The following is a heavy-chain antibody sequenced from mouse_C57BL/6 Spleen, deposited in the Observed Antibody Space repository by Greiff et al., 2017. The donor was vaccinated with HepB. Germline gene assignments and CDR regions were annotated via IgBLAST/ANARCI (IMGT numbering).Heavy chain of an antibody. V-gene: IGHV2-9-1*01. J-gene: IGHJ1*03. CDR1: GFSLTSYA. CDR2: IWTGGGT. Sequence: VKLMESGPGLVAPSQSLSITCTVSGFSLTSYAISWVRQPPGKGLEWLGVIWTGGGTNYNSALKSRLSISKDNSKSQVFLKMNSLQTDDTARYYCARKYYYGSSYYHWYFDVWGTGTTVTVSS. D-gene: IGHD1-1*01. CDR3: ARKYYYGSSYYHWYFDV.